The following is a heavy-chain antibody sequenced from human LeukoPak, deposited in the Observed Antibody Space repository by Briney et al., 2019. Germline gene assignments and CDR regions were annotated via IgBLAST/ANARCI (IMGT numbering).Heavy chain of an antibody. V-gene: IGHV3-30*04. D-gene: IGHD6-19*01. CDR3: ARAPLTYSSGWWFDY. CDR2: ISYDGSNK. CDR1: GFTFSSYA. J-gene: IGHJ4*02. Sequence: PGGSLRLSCAASGFTFSSYAMHWVRQAPGKGLEWVAVISYDGSNKYYADSVKGRFTISRGNSKNTLYLQMNSLRAEDTAVYYCARAPLTYSSGWWFDYWGQGTLVTVSS.